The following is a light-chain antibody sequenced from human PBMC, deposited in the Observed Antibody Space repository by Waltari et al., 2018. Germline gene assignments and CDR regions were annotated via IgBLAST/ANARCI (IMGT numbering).Light chain of an antibody. Sequence: DIVMTQSPLSLPVTPGEPATISCRSSQSLLFSNGYNYFDWYVQKPGQSPQLLIYLASTRASGFPDRFSGSGSGTDFTRKIRRVEAEDVGIYYCMQGIQTPRAFGPGTKVDIK. CDR3: MQGIQTPRA. CDR1: QSLLFSNGYNY. J-gene: IGKJ3*01. V-gene: IGKV2-28*01. CDR2: LAS.